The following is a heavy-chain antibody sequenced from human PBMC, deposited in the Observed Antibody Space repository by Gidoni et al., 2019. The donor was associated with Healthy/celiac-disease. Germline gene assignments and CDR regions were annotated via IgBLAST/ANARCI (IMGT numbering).Heavy chain of an antibody. Sequence: QVQLVESGGGVVQPGRSLRLSCAASGFTFSSYGMHWVRQAPGKGLEWVAFIWYDGSNKYYADSVKGRFTISRDNSKNTLYLQMNSLRAEDTAVYYCARDHAAAGTEFDYWGQGTLVTVSS. CDR3: ARDHAAAGTEFDY. D-gene: IGHD6-13*01. V-gene: IGHV3-33*01. CDR2: IWYDGSNK. J-gene: IGHJ4*02. CDR1: GFTFSSYG.